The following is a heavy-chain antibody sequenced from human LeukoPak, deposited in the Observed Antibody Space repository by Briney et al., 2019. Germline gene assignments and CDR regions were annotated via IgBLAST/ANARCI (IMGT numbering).Heavy chain of an antibody. Sequence: SETLSLTCTVSGGSLSSYFWSWIRQPPGKGLEWIGYIYYSGSTNYNPSLKSRVTISVDTSKNQFSLKLSSVTAADTAVYYCATWGSGWYFDYWGQGTLVTVSS. D-gene: IGHD6-19*01. CDR3: ATWGSGWYFDY. CDR2: IYYSGST. J-gene: IGHJ4*02. CDR1: GGSLSSYF. V-gene: IGHV4-59*12.